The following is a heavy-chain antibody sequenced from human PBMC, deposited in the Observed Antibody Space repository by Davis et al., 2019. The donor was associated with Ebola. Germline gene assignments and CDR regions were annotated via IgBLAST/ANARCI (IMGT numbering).Heavy chain of an antibody. CDR1: GYSFTSYW. CDR3: ARDRGSGSYPNDAFDI. Sequence: GGSLRLSCKGSGYSFTSYWISWVRQMPGKGLEWMGRIDPSDSYTNYSPSFQGHVTISADKSISTAYLQWSSLKASDTAMYYCARDRGSGSYPNDAFDIWGQGTMVTVSS. D-gene: IGHD1-26*01. J-gene: IGHJ3*02. V-gene: IGHV5-10-1*01. CDR2: IDPSDSYT.